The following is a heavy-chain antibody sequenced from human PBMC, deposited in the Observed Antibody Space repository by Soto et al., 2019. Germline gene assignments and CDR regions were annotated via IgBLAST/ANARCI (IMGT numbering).Heavy chain of an antibody. V-gene: IGHV4-31*03. J-gene: IGHJ3*02. D-gene: IGHD3-22*01. CDR3: AREGGSYDSGGYLIRGAFDI. CDR1: GDSISRIDYY. Sequence: SETLSLTCSVSGDSISRIDYYWTWIRQHPEEGLEWIGNIYFRGNTYYSPSLESRLTISVDTSKNQFSLKLTSVTAADTAVYYCAREGGSYDSGGYLIRGAFDIWGQGTMVTVSS. CDR2: IYFRGNT.